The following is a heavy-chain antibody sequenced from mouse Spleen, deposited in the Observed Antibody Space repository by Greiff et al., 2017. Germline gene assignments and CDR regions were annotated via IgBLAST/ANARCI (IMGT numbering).Heavy chain of an antibody. CDR1: GYTFTDYE. V-gene: IGHV1-15*01. J-gene: IGHJ2*01. CDR3: TRDLYYGSSLYYFDY. Sequence: VQLQESGAELVRPGASVTLSCKASGYTFTDYEMHWVKQTPVHGLEWIGAIDPETGGTAYNQKFKGKAILTADKSSSTAYMELRSLTSEDSAVYYCTRDLYYGSSLYYFDYWGQGTTLTVSS. CDR2: IDPETGGT. D-gene: IGHD1-1*01.